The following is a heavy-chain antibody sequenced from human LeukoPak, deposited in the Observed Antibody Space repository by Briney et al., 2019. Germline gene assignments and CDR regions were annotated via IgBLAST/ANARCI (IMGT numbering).Heavy chain of an antibody. Sequence: GGSLRLSCATSGFNFTRYATSWVRQAPGKGLEWVAAISRRADSTYYADSVKGRLTISRDNAKSSLFLQMNSLRAEDTAVYYCAKASFYYDFWSGPFASWGQGSLVVVSS. CDR2: ISRRADST. CDR1: GFNFTRYA. J-gene: IGHJ4*02. D-gene: IGHD3-3*01. V-gene: IGHV3-23*01. CDR3: AKASFYYDFWSGPFAS.